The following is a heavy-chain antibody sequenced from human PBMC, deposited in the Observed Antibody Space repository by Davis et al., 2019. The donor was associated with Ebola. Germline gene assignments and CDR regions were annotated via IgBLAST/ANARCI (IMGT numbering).Heavy chain of an antibody. D-gene: IGHD4-17*01. V-gene: IGHV3-30*18. CDR3: AKDLNTVTTPW. J-gene: IGHJ4*02. CDR1: GFTFSSYG. Sequence: GESLKISCAASGFTFSSYGMHWVRQAPGKGLEWVAVISYDGSNKYYADSVKGRFTISRDNSKNTLYLQMNSLRAEDTAVYYCAKDLNTVTTPWWGQGTLVTVSS. CDR2: ISYDGSNK.